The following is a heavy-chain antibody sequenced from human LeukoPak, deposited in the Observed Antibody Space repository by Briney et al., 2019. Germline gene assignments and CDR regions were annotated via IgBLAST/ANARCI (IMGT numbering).Heavy chain of an antibody. V-gene: IGHV3-21*01. CDR2: ISSSSSYI. CDR3: ARDSSFDFDY. D-gene: IGHD6-6*01. Sequence: GRTLRLSCAASGFTFSSYTMNWVRDAPGERLEWVSSISSSSSYIYYADSVKGRFTIYRDNAKNSLYLQMNSLRAEDTAVYYCARDSSFDFDYWGQGTLVTVSS. J-gene: IGHJ4*02. CDR1: GFTFSSYT.